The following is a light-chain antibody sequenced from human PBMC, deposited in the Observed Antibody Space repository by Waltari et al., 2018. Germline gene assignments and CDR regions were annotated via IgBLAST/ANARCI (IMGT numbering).Light chain of an antibody. V-gene: IGKV1-17*03. J-gene: IGKJ2*01. Sequence: DIQMTQSPSALSASVGDRVTITCRASKGISNYVAWFQQKPGKVPKRLIFAADTLESGVPPRFSGSGSGTEFTLTISSLQPEDFATYYCLHHHSYPLTFGPGTKLQMK. CDR1: KGISNY. CDR2: AAD. CDR3: LHHHSYPLT.